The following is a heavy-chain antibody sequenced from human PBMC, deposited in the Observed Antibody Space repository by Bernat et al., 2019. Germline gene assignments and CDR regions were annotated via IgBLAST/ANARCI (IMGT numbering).Heavy chain of an antibody. CDR3: ANRGTPGYCSTACYWYFDL. J-gene: IGHJ2*01. V-gene: IGHV2-5*02. CDR2: IYWDDDE. D-gene: IGHD2-2*01. Sequence: QITLKESGPTLVKPTQTLTLTCTFSGFSLSTSGVGVGWVRQPPGKALEWLALIYWDDDERYNPSLKSRLTITKDTSKNHVVITMNNMDPVDTGTYYSANRGTPGYCSTACYWYFDLWGRGTLVTVSS. CDR1: GFSLSTSGVG.